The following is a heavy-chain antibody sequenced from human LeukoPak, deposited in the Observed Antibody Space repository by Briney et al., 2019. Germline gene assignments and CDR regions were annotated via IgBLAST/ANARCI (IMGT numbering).Heavy chain of an antibody. CDR1: GGSISSYY. CDR3: ARPAAAGQNDAFDI. V-gene: IGHV4-59*12. J-gene: IGHJ3*02. Sequence: SETLSLTCTVSGGSISSYYWSWIRQPSGKGLEWIGYIYYSGSTNYNPSLKSRVTISVDTSKNQISLKLSSVTAADTAIYYCARPAAAGQNDAFDIWGQGTMVTVSS. CDR2: IYYSGST. D-gene: IGHD6-13*01.